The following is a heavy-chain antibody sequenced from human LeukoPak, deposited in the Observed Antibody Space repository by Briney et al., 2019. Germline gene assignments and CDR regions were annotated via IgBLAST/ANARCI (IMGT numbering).Heavy chain of an antibody. CDR2: ISGSGGST. V-gene: IGHV3-23*01. D-gene: IGHD2-21*02. CDR3: AKGHIVVVTAIFFDY. CDR1: GFTFSDYA. Sequence: GGSLRLSCAASGFTFSDYAMSWVRQAPGKGLEWVSGISGSGGSTKYADSVEGRFTISRDNSKNTVYLQMNSLRAEDTAVYYCAKGHIVVVTAIFFDYWGQGTLVTVSS. J-gene: IGHJ4*02.